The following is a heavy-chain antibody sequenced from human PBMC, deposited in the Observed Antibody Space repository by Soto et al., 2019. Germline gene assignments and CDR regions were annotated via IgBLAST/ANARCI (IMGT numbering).Heavy chain of an antibody. Sequence: GASLKISCKGSGYSFTSYWISWVRQMPGKGLEWMGRIDPSDSYTNYSPSFQGHVTISADKSISTAYLQWSSLKASDTAMYYCARSKSYYYDSSGYYGPSDYWGQGTLVTVSS. D-gene: IGHD3-22*01. CDR1: GYSFTSYW. J-gene: IGHJ4*02. V-gene: IGHV5-10-1*01. CDR2: IDPSDSYT. CDR3: ARSKSYYYDSSGYYGPSDY.